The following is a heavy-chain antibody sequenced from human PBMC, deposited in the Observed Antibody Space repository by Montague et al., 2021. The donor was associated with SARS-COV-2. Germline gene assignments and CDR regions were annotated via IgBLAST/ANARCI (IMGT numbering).Heavy chain of an antibody. Sequence: SLRLSCAGSGFPFSSYELNWIRQAPGKGLEWVSYIGSTGTTIYYEDSVKDRFTISRDNAKNSLYLQLNRLRVDDTAVYYCARDAGATGGQYAFDLWGQGTMVTVSS. V-gene: IGHV3-48*03. CDR2: IGSTGTTI. J-gene: IGHJ3*01. CDR1: GFPFSSYE. CDR3: ARDAGATGGQYAFDL. D-gene: IGHD3-10*01.